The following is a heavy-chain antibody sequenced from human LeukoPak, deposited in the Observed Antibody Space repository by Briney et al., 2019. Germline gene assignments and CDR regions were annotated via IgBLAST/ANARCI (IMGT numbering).Heavy chain of an antibody. CDR3: ARLYDSNRYHSGYGY. D-gene: IGHD5-12*01. V-gene: IGHV3-7*02. J-gene: IGHJ4*02. Sequence: PGGSLRLACAASAFTFSSDWMSWVRQAPGKGLEWVANINQDGSERYYVDSVKGRFTISRDNANNSLYLQMNSLRAEDTAVYYCARLYDSNRYHSGYGYWGRGTLVTVSS. CDR1: AFTFSSDW. CDR2: INQDGSER.